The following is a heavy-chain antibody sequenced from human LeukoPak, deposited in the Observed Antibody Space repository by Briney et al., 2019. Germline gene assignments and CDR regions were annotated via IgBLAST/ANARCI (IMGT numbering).Heavy chain of an antibody. CDR3: ARARYYYDSSSFDY. J-gene: IGHJ4*02. CDR1: GFTFSSYW. V-gene: IGHV3-74*01. CDR2: INSDGSST. Sequence: PGGSLRLSCAASGFTFSSYWMPWVRQAPGKGLVWVSRINSDGSSTSYADSVKGRSTISRDNAKNTLYLQMNSLRAEDTAVYYCARARYYYDSSSFDYWGQGTLVTVSS. D-gene: IGHD3-22*01.